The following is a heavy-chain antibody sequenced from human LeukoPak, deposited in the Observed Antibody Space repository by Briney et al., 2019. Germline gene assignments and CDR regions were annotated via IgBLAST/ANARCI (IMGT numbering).Heavy chain of an antibody. J-gene: IGHJ4*02. CDR3: AKITSCNSTSCPLGY. CDR2: ISGSGGST. Sequence: GGCLRLSCAASGFTFSSYAMSWVRQAPGQGLEWGSAISGSGGSTYYADSVKGRFTISRDNSKNTLYLQMNSLRAEDSAVYYCAKITSCNSTSCPLGYWGQGTLVTVSS. D-gene: IGHD2-2*01. CDR1: GFTFSSYA. V-gene: IGHV3-23*01.